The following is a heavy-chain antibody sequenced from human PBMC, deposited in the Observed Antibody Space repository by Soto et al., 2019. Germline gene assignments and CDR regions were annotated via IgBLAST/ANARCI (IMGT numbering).Heavy chain of an antibody. D-gene: IGHD2-2*01. CDR3: ARDDHIVVVPTSLGAMDV. Sequence: SETLSLTCAVYGGSISSNKWWSWVHQPPGKGLEWIGEIYHSGSTNYNPSLKSRVTISLDKSKNQFSLKLTSVTAADSAVYYCARDDHIVVVPTSLGAMDVWGQGTTVTVSS. J-gene: IGHJ6*02. CDR1: GGSISSNKW. V-gene: IGHV4-4*02. CDR2: IYHSGST.